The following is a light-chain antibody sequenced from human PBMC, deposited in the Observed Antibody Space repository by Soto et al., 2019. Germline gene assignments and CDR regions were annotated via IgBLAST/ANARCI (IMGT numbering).Light chain of an antibody. CDR3: QQYHRLPET. CDR2: WAS. J-gene: IGKJ2*01. V-gene: IGKV4-1*01. Sequence: DDVLTQSPDSLAVSLGERATIKCKSGKSLLCSPNNKNYLAWYQQQPGQPPKLLISWASTRESGVPDRFSGRGSAQVLTLTSSILQAEDVADYYCQQYHRLPETFGQGTRLEIK. CDR1: KSLLCSPNNKNY.